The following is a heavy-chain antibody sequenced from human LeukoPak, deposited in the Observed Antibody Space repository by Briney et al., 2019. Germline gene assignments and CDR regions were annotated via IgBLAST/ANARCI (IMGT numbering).Heavy chain of an antibody. Sequence: GGSLRLSCAASGFTFSSYAMHWVRQAPGNGLEWVAVISYDGSNKYYADSVKGRFTISRDNSKNTLYLQMNSLRAEDTAVYYCARDIGSGSYYGYFQHWGQGTLVTVSS. J-gene: IGHJ1*01. CDR3: ARDIGSGSYYGYFQH. D-gene: IGHD1-26*01. CDR1: GFTFSSYA. V-gene: IGHV3-30*04. CDR2: ISYDGSNK.